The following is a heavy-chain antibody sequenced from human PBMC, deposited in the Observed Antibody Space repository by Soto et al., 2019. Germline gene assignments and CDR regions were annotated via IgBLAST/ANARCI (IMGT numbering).Heavy chain of an antibody. Sequence: EGSLRLSCAASGFTVSSNYMSWVRQAPGKGLEWVSVIYSGGSTYYADSGKGRFTISRDNSKNTLYLQMNSLRAEDTAVYYCAVDYYGSGSYYNGFDWGQGTLVTVSS. V-gene: IGHV3-53*01. CDR2: IYSGGST. D-gene: IGHD3-10*01. CDR3: AVDYYGSGSYYNGFD. CDR1: GFTVSSNY. J-gene: IGHJ4*02.